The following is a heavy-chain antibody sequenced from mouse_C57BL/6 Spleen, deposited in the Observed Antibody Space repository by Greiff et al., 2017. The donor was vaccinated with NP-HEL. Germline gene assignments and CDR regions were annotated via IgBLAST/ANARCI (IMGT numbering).Heavy chain of an antibody. CDR1: GFTFTDYY. Sequence: VQLKQSGAELVRPGASVKLSCTASGFTFTDYYMHWVKQRPEQGLEWIGWIDPENGDTEYASKFQGKATITADTSSNTAYLQLSSLTSEDTAVYYCTAGYGSSGWYFDVWGTGTTVTVSS. V-gene: IGHV14-4*01. CDR2: IDPENGDT. CDR3: TAGYGSSGWYFDV. J-gene: IGHJ1*03. D-gene: IGHD1-1*01.